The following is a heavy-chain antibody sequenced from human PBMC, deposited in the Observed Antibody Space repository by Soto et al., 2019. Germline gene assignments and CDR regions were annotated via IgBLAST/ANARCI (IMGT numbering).Heavy chain of an antibody. CDR1: GFTFSSYA. Sequence: XXSLRLSCAASGFTFSSYAMHWVLQAPGKGLEYVSAISSNGGSTYYANSVKGRFTISRDNSKNTLYLQMGSLRAEDMAVYYCARGYCSSTSCLIDYWGQGTLVTVSS. J-gene: IGHJ4*02. D-gene: IGHD2-2*01. CDR2: ISSNGGST. V-gene: IGHV3-64*01. CDR3: ARGYCSSTSCLIDY.